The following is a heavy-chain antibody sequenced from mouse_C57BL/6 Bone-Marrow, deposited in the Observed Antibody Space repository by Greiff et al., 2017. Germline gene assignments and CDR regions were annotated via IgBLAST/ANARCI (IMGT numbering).Heavy chain of an antibody. Sequence: VQLQPSGAELVRPGASVKLSCTASGFNITDDYMHWVKQRPEQGLEWIGWLDPENGDTEYASKFQGKATITADTSSNTAYLQLSSLTSEDTAVYYCTTAMITTHYFDYWGQGTTRTVSS. D-gene: IGHD2-4*01. CDR2: LDPENGDT. V-gene: IGHV14-4*01. J-gene: IGHJ2*01. CDR3: TTAMITTHYFDY. CDR1: GFNITDDY.